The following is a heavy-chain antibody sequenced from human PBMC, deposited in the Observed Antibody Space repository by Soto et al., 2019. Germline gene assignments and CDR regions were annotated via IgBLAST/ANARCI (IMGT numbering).Heavy chain of an antibody. V-gene: IGHV4-39*01. Sequence: PSETLSLTCTVSGGSISSSSYYWGWIRQPPGKGLEWIGSIYYSGSTYYNPSLKSRVTISVDTSKNQFSLKLSSVTAADTAVYYCARSIVVVVAGYDYWGQGTLVTVSS. CDR3: ARSIVVVVAGYDY. CDR1: GGSISSSSYY. J-gene: IGHJ4*02. CDR2: IYYSGST. D-gene: IGHD2-15*01.